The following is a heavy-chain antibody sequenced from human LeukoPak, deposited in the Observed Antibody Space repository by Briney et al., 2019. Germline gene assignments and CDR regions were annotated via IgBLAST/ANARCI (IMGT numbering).Heavy chain of an antibody. CDR2: IYYSGKT. J-gene: IGHJ5*02. V-gene: IGHV4-39*01. D-gene: IGHD2-21*02. CDR1: GGSISSSIYY. Sequence: PSETLSLTCTVSGGSISSSIYYWGWIRQPPGKGLEWIGSIYYSGKTYYNPSLKSRITMSVDTSKNQFSLKLSSVTAADTAMFHCARHGVVTAIRPTNWFDPWGQGTLVTVSS. CDR3: ARHGVVTAIRPTNWFDP.